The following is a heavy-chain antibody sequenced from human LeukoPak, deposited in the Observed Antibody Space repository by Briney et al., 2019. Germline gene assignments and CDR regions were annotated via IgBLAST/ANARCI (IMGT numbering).Heavy chain of an antibody. Sequence: PSETLSLTCSVSGASISRYYWSWIRQPPGKGLERIGYFHHSGNTNYSPSLSSRITMSVDTSKNQFSLRLNSVTVADTAIYYCARRAAALDSWGQGTLVTVSS. CDR2: FHHSGNT. J-gene: IGHJ4*02. CDR1: GASISRYY. V-gene: IGHV4-59*12. CDR3: ARRAAALDS. D-gene: IGHD6-13*01.